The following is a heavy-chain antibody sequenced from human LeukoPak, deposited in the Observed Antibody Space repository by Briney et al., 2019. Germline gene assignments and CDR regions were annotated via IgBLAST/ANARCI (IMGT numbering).Heavy chain of an antibody. D-gene: IGHD2-15*01. Sequence: GGSLRLSCAASGFTFSSYGMHWVRQAPGKGLEWVAVISYDGSNKYYADSVKGRFTISRDNSKNTLYLQMNSLRAEDTAVYYCAKEGSRGHSFDYWGQGTLVTVSS. CDR1: GFTFSSYG. CDR3: AKEGSRGHSFDY. CDR2: ISYDGSNK. J-gene: IGHJ4*02. V-gene: IGHV3-30*18.